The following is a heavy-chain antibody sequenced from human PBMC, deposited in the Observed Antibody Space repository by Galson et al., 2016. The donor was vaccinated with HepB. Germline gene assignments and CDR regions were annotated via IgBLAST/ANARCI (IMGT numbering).Heavy chain of an antibody. V-gene: IGHV3-7*01. CDR1: GFTFNNYW. J-gene: IGHJ4*02. Sequence: SLRLSCAASGFTFNNYWMTWVRQAPGKRLEFVANIKEDGSVKNYVDSVKGRFTISRDNAKNSLFLQMNSLRAEDTAVYYCARDLGYSSFDCWGQGTLVTVSS. CDR2: IKEDGSVK. CDR3: ARDLGYSSFDC. D-gene: IGHD6-19*01.